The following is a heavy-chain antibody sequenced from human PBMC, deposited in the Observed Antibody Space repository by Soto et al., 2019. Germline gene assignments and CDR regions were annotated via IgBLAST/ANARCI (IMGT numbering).Heavy chain of an antibody. CDR3: AREMDIVATLAFDY. CDR2: INPNSGGT. V-gene: IGHV1-2*02. CDR1: GYTFTGYY. J-gene: IGHJ4*02. Sequence: GAAVKVSCKACGYTFTGYYMHWVRQAPGQGLEWMGWINPNSGGTNYAQKFQGRVTMTRDTSISTAYMELSRLRSDDTAVYYCAREMDIVATLAFDYWGQGTLVTVSS. D-gene: IGHD5-12*01.